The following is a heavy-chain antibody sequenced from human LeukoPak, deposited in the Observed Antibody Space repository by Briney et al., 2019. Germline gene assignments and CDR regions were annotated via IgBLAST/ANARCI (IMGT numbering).Heavy chain of an antibody. CDR2: XXXSGCST. V-gene: IGHV3-20*01. CDR3: ARRRRGGSGSYEGYYFDY. CDR1: GVTFDDYG. D-gene: IGHD3-10*01. Sequence: SGVTFDDYGMSWVRQAXGKGLXXXXXXXXSGCSTVYADSVKGRFTISRDNAKNSLYLQMNSLRAEDTALYHCARRRRGGSGSYEGYYFDYWGQGTLVTVSS. J-gene: IGHJ4*02.